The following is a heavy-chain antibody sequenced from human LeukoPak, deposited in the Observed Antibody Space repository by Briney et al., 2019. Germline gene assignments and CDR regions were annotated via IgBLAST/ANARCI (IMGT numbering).Heavy chain of an antibody. D-gene: IGHD6-19*01. Sequence: GGSLRLSCAASGFTFSTYGMHWVRQAPGKGLEWVAVISDDGGNKYYVDSVKGRFTISRDNSKNTLYLQMNSLRAEDTAVYYCARTSIAVAGTGFDYWGQGTLVTVSS. CDR3: ARTSIAVAGTGFDY. V-gene: IGHV3-30*03. CDR1: GFTFSTYG. CDR2: ISDDGGNK. J-gene: IGHJ4*02.